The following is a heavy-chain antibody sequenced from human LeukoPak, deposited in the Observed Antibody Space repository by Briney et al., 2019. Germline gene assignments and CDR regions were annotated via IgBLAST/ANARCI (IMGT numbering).Heavy chain of an antibody. CDR2: FYHSGST. Sequence: SETLSLTCAVFGYSISSGYYWGWIRQPPGKGLEWIGYFYHSGSTYYNPSLKSRVTISVDTSKNQFSLKLSSVTAADAAVYYCARLRGSSWYYFDYWGQGTLVTVSS. D-gene: IGHD6-13*01. J-gene: IGHJ4*02. CDR3: ARLRGSSWYYFDY. CDR1: GYSISSGYY. V-gene: IGHV4-38-2*01.